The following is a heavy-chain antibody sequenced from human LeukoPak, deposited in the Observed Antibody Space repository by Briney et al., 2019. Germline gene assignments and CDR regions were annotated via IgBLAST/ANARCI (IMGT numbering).Heavy chain of an antibody. J-gene: IGHJ4*02. CDR1: APTFRNAF. Sequence: LGESLRLSCAASAPTFRNAFINWVRQAPRKGLEWVGRIESKADGGTTDYAAPLKGRITISRDDSENTLYLDMNNVKVEDTGVYYCTTSPGITVFGGVTDYWGQGALVIVSS. CDR2: IESKADGGTT. D-gene: IGHD3-3*01. V-gene: IGHV3-15*04. CDR3: TTSPGITVFGGVTDY.